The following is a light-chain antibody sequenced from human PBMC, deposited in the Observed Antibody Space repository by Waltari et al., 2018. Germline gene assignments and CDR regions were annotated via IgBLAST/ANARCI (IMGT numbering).Light chain of an antibody. J-gene: IGLJ3*02. CDR2: EDN. CDR3: CSYADSWTWV. V-gene: IGLV2-23*01. Sequence: QSALTQPASVSGSPGQSITISCTGSRRDVRRYDLVPWYQQHPEKAPQVIIFEDNKRPSGVSDRFSGSKSGNTASLTISGLRAEDEADYYCCSYADSWTWVFGGGTKLTVL. CDR1: RRDVRRYDL.